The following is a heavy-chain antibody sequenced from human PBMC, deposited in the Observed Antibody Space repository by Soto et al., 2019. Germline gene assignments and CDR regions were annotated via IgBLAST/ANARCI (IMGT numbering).Heavy chain of an antibody. CDR1: GFNFGDYA. CDR2: IRSKAYGETP. Sequence: EVQLVESGGGLEQPGRSLRLSCTTSGFNFGDYAMSWFRQAPGKGLEWVGFIRSKAYGETPEYAASVRGRFTISRDDSKSIAYVQMNSLKTEDTAMYYCTRNVLEGIRYFPDYWGQGTLVTVSS. J-gene: IGHJ4*02. V-gene: IGHV3-49*03. D-gene: IGHD3-9*01. CDR3: TRNVLEGIRYFPDY.